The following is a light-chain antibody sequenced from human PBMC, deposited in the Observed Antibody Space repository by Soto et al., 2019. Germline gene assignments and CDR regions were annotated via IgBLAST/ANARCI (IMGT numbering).Light chain of an antibody. Sequence: DIQMTQSPSSLSASVGDRVTITCRASQDIRVYLAWYQQKPGKVPKLLIYSASTLQSGVPSRFRGSGSRTDFTLTISSLQPEDGATFYCQEFNTAPLTFGQGTRLEIK. CDR2: SAS. J-gene: IGKJ5*01. V-gene: IGKV1-27*01. CDR3: QEFNTAPLT. CDR1: QDIRVY.